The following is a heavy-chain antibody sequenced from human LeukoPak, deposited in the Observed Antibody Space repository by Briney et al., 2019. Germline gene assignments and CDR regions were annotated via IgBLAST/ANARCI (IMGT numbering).Heavy chain of an antibody. D-gene: IGHD3-10*01. J-gene: IGHJ4*02. CDR1: GFTFSNYG. V-gene: IGHV3-30*03. Sequence: GGSLRLSCAASGFTFSNYGIHWVRQAPGKGLEWVAVISYDGNNKYYADSVKGRFTISRDNSKNTLFLQMNSLRAEDTAVYYCARVRGVGYWGQGTLVTVSS. CDR3: ARVRGVGY. CDR2: ISYDGNNK.